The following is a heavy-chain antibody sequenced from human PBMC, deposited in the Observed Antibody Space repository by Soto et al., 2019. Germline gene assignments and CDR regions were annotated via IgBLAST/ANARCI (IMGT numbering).Heavy chain of an antibody. J-gene: IGHJ4*02. Sequence: QVQLVQSGAEVKKPGASVKVSCKASGYTFSNYAISWVRQGPGQGLEWMGWISAYNGNTNYAQRFQGRVTMTTDTSTSTAYMDLRSVKSDDTAVYYGGSGTSLGFHFDYWGQGTMVTVSS. D-gene: IGHD3-16*02. CDR2: ISAYNGNT. CDR3: GSGTSLGFHFDY. CDR1: GYTFSNYA. V-gene: IGHV1-18*01.